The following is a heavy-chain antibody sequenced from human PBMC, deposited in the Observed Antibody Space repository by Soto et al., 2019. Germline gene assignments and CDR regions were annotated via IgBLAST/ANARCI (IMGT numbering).Heavy chain of an antibody. CDR1: GFTFSSYA. CDR3: AKDMEKQQLGSDYYYYGMDV. Sequence: GGSLRLSCAASGFTFSSYAMSWVRQAPGKGLEWVSAISGSGGSTYYADSVKGRFTISRDNSKNTLYLQMNSLRAEDTAVYYCAKDMEKQQLGSDYYYYGMDVWGQGTTVTVSS. V-gene: IGHV3-23*01. J-gene: IGHJ6*02. D-gene: IGHD6-13*01. CDR2: ISGSGGST.